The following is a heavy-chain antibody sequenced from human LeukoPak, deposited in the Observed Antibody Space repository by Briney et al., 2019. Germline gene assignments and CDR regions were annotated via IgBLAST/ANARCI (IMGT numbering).Heavy chain of an antibody. Sequence: PSETLSLTCTVSRDSISSSYWSWIRQPPGKGLEWIAYVHNNGRTSYNPSLKSRVTISIDTSKNQFSLKVSSVTAADTAVYYCARHSNWNGGIDWFDPWGHGTLVTVSS. CDR1: RDSISSSY. CDR2: VHNNGRT. CDR3: ARHSNWNGGIDWFDP. D-gene: IGHD1-20*01. J-gene: IGHJ5*02. V-gene: IGHV4-59*08.